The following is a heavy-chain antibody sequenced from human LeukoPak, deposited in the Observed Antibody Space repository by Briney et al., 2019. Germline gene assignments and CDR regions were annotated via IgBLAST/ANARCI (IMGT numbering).Heavy chain of an antibody. J-gene: IGHJ4*02. CDR3: ANVVGGY. CDR1: GITFTTTD. Sequence: GGSLRLSCAVSGITFTTTDVSWVRLAPGKGLEWVSTITKSGGRTYYADSVKGRFTISRDNSKDTLFLQMNSLRAEDTAVYYCANVVGGYWGQGTLVTVSS. V-gene: IGHV3-23*01. CDR2: ITKSGGRT. D-gene: IGHD2-21*01.